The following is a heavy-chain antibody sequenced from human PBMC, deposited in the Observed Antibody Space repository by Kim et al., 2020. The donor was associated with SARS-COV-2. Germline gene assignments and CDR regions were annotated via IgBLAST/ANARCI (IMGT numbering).Heavy chain of an antibody. J-gene: IGHJ5*02. V-gene: IGHV3-23*01. CDR2: IGAGGVDT. Sequence: GGSLRLSCEASGFIFSNYVMNWARQAPGRGLEWVSTIGAGGVDTYYADSVKGRFTISRDNSKNTVYLQMDSLRAEDTARYYCAKRYPGTLNYFDPWGQGTSVTVSS. D-gene: IGHD1-7*01. CDR1: GFIFSNYV. CDR3: AKRYPGTLNYFDP.